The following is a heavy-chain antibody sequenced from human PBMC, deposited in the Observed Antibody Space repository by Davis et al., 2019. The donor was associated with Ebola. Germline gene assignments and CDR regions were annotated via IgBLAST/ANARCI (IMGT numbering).Heavy chain of an antibody. J-gene: IGHJ4*02. V-gene: IGHV3-53*01. D-gene: IGHD3-22*01. CDR2: IYSGGST. Sequence: GESLKISCAASGFTVSSNYMSWVRQAPGKGLEWVSVIYSGGSTYYADSVKGRFTISRDNSKNTLYLQMNSLRAEDTAVYYCAREFGLDSSAPFDYWGQGTLVTVS. CDR1: GFTVSSNY. CDR3: AREFGLDSSAPFDY.